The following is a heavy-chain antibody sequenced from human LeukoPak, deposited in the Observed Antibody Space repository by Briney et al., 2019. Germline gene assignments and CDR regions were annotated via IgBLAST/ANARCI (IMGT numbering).Heavy chain of an antibody. D-gene: IGHD6-13*01. Sequence: GASVKVSCKASGDTFTSYGISWVRQAPGQGLEWMGWISAYNGNTNYAQKLQGRVTMTTDTSTSTAYMELRSLRSDDTAVYYCARATWRSSWATFDYWGQGTLVTVSS. V-gene: IGHV1-18*01. CDR1: GDTFTSYG. CDR3: ARATWRSSWATFDY. CDR2: ISAYNGNT. J-gene: IGHJ4*02.